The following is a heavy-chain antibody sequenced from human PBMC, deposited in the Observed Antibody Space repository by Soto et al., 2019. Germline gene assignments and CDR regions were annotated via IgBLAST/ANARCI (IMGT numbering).Heavy chain of an antibody. CDR2: IRNKPKSYTT. Sequence: PGGSLRLSCATSGFTLSDHYMDWVRQAPGKGLEWVGRIRNKPKSYTTDYAASVKGRFTVSRDDSKNSVYLQMNSLKTEDTAVYYCARAVIAHGGTNFDYWGQGTLVTVSS. J-gene: IGHJ4*02. CDR1: GFTLSDHY. D-gene: IGHD2-8*01. CDR3: ARAVIAHGGTNFDY. V-gene: IGHV3-72*01.